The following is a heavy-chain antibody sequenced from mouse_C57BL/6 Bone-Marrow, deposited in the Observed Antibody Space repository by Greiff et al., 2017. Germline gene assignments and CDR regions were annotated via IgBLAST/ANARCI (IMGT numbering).Heavy chain of an antibody. CDR2: IYWGDDK. J-gene: IGHJ4*01. V-gene: IGHV8-12*01. CDR1: GFSLSTSGMG. Sequence: QVTLKVSGPGILQSSQTLSLTCSFSGFSLSTSGMGVSWIRQPSGKGLEWLAHIYWGDDKRYNTTLKSRLTISKDTSRTQLFLQIIRVYTADTVTYCSARRVSYWAMDYWGQGTSVTVSS. CDR3: ARRVSYWAMDY.